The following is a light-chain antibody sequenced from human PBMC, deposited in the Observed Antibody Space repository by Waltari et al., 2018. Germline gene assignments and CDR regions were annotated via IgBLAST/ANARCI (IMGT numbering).Light chain of an antibody. J-gene: IGKJ4*01. CDR3: QQYNSYSPRLT. CDR2: KAS. V-gene: IGKV1-5*03. CDR1: QSISSW. Sequence: DIQMTQSPSTLSASVGDRVPLTCRASQSISSWLAWYQQKPGKDPKLLIYKASSLESGVPSRFSGSGSGTEFTLTISSLQPDDFATYYCQQYNSYSPRLTFGGGTKVEIK.